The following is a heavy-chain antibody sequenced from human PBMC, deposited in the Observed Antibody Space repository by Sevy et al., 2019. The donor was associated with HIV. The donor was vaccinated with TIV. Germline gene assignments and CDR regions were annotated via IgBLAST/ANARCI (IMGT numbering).Heavy chain of an antibody. CDR3: ATSRSGYFDSSGYYIY. Sequence: GESLKISCKGSGYSITSHWIGWVRHMPGKGLEWMGIIYADDSDTTYSPSFEGQVTFSADKSISTAYLQWGSLKASDTAMYYCATSRSGYFDSSGYYIYWGQGTLVTVSS. CDR1: GYSITSHW. CDR2: IYADDSDT. J-gene: IGHJ4*02. D-gene: IGHD3-22*01. V-gene: IGHV5-51*01.